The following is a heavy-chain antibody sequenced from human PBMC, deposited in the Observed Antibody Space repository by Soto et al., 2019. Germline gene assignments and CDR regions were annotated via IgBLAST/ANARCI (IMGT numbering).Heavy chain of an antibody. CDR1: GFTFNNYG. CDR3: ARRQIPPPTRGAANARGGMDV. J-gene: IGHJ6*02. CDR2: IWNDGSNS. D-gene: IGHD6-13*01. V-gene: IGHV3-33*01. Sequence: QVQLVESGGGVVQPGRSLRLSCAASGFTFNNYGMHWVRQAPGKGLEWLAVIWNDGSNSSYANSVKGRFTISRDNSKNTLYLQMSSLRAEDTAVYDCARRQIPPPTRGAANARGGMDVWGQGTTVTVSS.